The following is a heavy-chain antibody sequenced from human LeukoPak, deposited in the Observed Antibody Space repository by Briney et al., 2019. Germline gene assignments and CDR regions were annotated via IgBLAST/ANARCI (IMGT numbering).Heavy chain of an antibody. CDR3: AKDLYYYDSSGSPADY. Sequence: GGSLRLSCAASGFTVSSNYMSWVRQAPGKGLEWVSVIYSGGSTYYADSVKGRFTISRDNSKNTLYLQMNSLRAEDTAVYYCAKDLYYYDSSGSPADYWGQGTLVTVSS. V-gene: IGHV3-53*01. J-gene: IGHJ4*02. D-gene: IGHD3-22*01. CDR2: IYSGGST. CDR1: GFTVSSNY.